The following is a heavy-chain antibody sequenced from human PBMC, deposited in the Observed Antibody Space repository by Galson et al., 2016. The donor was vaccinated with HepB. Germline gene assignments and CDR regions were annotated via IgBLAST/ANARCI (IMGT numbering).Heavy chain of an antibody. V-gene: IGHV3-48*02. Sequence: SLRLSCAASGFTFSPYNMNWVRQTPEKGLEWVSFISDSGTNIHYADSVNGRFTISRDNAENSLFLQMNSLRDEDTAMYYCARDVMGTWLYGFDLWGQGTIVTVSS. CDR2: ISDSGTNI. CDR1: GFTFSPYN. CDR3: ARDVMGTWLYGFDL. J-gene: IGHJ3*01. D-gene: IGHD5-12*01.